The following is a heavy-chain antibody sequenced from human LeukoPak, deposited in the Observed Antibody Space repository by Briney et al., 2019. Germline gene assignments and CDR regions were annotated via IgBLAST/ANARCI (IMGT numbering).Heavy chain of an antibody. Sequence: ASVKVSCKASGYTFTSYGISWVRQAPGQGLEWMGWMNPNSGNTGYAQKFQGRVTMTRNTSISTAYMELSGLRSEDTAVYYCARSYTYYSAFYYYYHMDVWGKGTTVTISS. CDR3: ARSYTYYSAFYYYYHMDV. CDR2: MNPNSGNT. V-gene: IGHV1-8*02. D-gene: IGHD3-10*01. J-gene: IGHJ6*03. CDR1: GYTFTSYG.